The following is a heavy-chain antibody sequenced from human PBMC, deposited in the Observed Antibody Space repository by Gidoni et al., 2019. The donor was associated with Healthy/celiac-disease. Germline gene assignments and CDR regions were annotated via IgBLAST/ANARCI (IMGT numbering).Heavy chain of an antibody. J-gene: IGHJ4*02. Sequence: EVQLLESGGGLVQPGGSLRLSCAASGFTFSSYAMSWVRQAPGKGLEWVSAISGSGGSTYYADSVQGRFTISRDNSKNTLYLQMNSLRAEDTAVYYCAKGGSSSPGRYYFDYWGQGTLVTVSS. CDR3: AKGGSSSPGRYYFDY. D-gene: IGHD6-6*01. V-gene: IGHV3-23*01. CDR2: ISGSGGST. CDR1: GFTFSSYA.